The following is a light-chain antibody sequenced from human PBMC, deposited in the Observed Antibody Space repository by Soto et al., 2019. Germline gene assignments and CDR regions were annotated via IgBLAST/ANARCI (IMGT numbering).Light chain of an antibody. CDR3: QQYHSYSSWT. J-gene: IGKJ1*01. CDR2: DVS. Sequence: DIQMTQSPSTLSASVGDRVTITCRASQSISFYLAWYQQKSGKAPKVLIYDVSTLESGVPSRFSGSGSGTEFTLTSSSLQPDYFATYYGQQYHSYSSWTFGQGTKVEIK. CDR1: QSISFY. V-gene: IGKV1-5*01.